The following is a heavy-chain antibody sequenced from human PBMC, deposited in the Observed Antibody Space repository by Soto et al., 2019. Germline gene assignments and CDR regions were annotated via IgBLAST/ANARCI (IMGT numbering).Heavy chain of an antibody. D-gene: IGHD1-26*01. V-gene: IGHV4-31*02. CDR3: ARGSRFDA. Sequence: SETLSLTCTVSGASITTAYYWTWVREHPVKGLEWIGHIYYTGNTYYNPPLKSRLNISLDTSKKQFSLQLESVTAADTAIYFCARGSRFDALGEGTLVKVSS. CDR2: IYYTGNT. CDR1: GASITTAYY. J-gene: IGHJ5*02.